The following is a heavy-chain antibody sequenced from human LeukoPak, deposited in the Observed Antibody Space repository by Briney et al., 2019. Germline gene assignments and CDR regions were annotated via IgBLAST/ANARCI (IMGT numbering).Heavy chain of an antibody. V-gene: IGHV3-23*01. CDR2: ISASGGST. J-gene: IGHJ6*02. D-gene: IGHD2/OR15-2a*01. Sequence: GGTLRLSCAASEFTFSSYAMQWVRQAPGKGREWVPGISASGGSTWYADSVKGRFTISRDNSKNTLYLQMNSLRAEDTAVYYCAKYVSAKGPPYALDVWGQGTTVTVSS. CDR3: AKYVSAKGPPYALDV. CDR1: EFTFSSYA.